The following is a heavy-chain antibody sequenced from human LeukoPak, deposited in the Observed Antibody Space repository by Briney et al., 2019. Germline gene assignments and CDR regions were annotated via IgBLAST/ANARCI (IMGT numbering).Heavy chain of an antibody. Sequence: GGSLRLSCAASGFTFSNAWMSWVRQAPGKGLEWVGRIKSKTDGGTTDYAAPVKGRFTISRDDSKNTLYLQMNILKTEDTAVYYCTTDSYCTNGVCYHSDYWGQGTLVTVSS. CDR3: TTDSYCTNGVCYHSDY. CDR2: IKSKTDGGTT. D-gene: IGHD2-8*01. V-gene: IGHV3-15*01. J-gene: IGHJ4*02. CDR1: GFTFSNAW.